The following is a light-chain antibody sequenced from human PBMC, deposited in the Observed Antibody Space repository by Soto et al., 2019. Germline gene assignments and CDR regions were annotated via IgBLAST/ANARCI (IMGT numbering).Light chain of an antibody. J-gene: IGLJ2*01. CDR3: SSYSGTNNVV. V-gene: IGLV2-8*01. CDR1: SSDVGGYNY. CDR2: EVT. Sequence: QSALTQPPSASGSPGQSVTTSCTGTSSDVGGYNYVSWYQHHPGKAPKLIIYEVTKRPSGVPDRFSGSKSGNTASLTVSGLQAEDEADYYCSSYSGTNNVVFGGGTKLTVL.